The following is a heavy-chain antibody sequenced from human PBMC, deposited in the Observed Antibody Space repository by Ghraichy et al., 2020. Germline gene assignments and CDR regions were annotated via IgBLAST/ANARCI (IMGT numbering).Heavy chain of an antibody. CDR3: AKDGGGRYYDLYSGYWR. CDR2: ISGNGIST. CDR1: GFMFSSSA. V-gene: IGHV3-23*01. Sequence: LSLTCAASGFMFSSSAMSWVRQAPGKGLEWLSAISGNGISTYYADSVKGRFTISRDNSRNTLYLQMSSLGAEDTAVYFCAKDGGGRYYDLYSGYWRGGQGTLVTVSS. J-gene: IGHJ1*01. D-gene: IGHD3-3*01.